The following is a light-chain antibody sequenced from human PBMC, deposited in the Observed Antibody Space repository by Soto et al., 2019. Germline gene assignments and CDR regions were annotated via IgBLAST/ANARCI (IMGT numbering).Light chain of an antibody. CDR2: AAS. Sequence: DIPVTQSPSSLSASVGDRVTITCRASQNISSYLNWYQKKPGKAPNFLIYAASTLQSGVPPRFSGGGSGTDFTLTISGLRPEDFATYYCQQSYSTPFTFGGGTKMDIK. V-gene: IGKV1-39*01. J-gene: IGKJ4*01. CDR3: QQSYSTPFT. CDR1: QNISSY.